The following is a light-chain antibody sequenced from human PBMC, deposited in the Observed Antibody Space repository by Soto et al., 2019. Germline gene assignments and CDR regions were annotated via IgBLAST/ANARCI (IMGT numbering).Light chain of an antibody. CDR3: QQYGSSGFT. J-gene: IGKJ2*01. V-gene: IGKV3-20*01. Sequence: ETVLTQSPGTLSLSPGETATLSCRASQSVISDYLAWYQQKPDQAPRLVIYGASGRAAGIPDRFNGSGSGTDFTLTISRLEPEDFAMYYCQQYGSSGFTFGQGTKVDI. CDR1: QSVISDY. CDR2: GAS.